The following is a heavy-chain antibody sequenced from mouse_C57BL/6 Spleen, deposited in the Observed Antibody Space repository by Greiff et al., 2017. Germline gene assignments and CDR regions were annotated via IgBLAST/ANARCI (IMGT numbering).Heavy chain of an antibody. CDR3: AQFAYYDPVYAMDY. Sequence: QVTLKESGPGLLQPSQTLSLTCSFSGFSLSTSNLGIGWIRQPSGKGLEWLAHIWWNDDKSYNPSLKSRLTISKDTSNNQVFLNITSVDSADTATYDCAQFAYYDPVYAMDYWGQGTSVTVSS. D-gene: IGHD2-4*01. CDR1: GFSLSTSNLG. J-gene: IGHJ4*01. CDR2: IWWNDDK. V-gene: IGHV8-5*01.